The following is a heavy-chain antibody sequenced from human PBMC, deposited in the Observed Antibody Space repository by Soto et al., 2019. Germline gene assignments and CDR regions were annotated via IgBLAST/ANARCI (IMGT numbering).Heavy chain of an antibody. J-gene: IGHJ4*02. CDR2: IYYSGNT. V-gene: IGHV4-39*01. CDR3: QRPKTGTTVFDY. CDR1: GGSISGSSYY. Sequence: SETLSLTCTVPGGSISGSSYYWGWIRQPPGKGLEWIGSIYYSGNTYYNPSLKSRVTISVDTSKNQFSLRLTYVTAAETAVYYCQRPKTGTTVFDYWGQGALVTV. D-gene: IGHD1-7*01.